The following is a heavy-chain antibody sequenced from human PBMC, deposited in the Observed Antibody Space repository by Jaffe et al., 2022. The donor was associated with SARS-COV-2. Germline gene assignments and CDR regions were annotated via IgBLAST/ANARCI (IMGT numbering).Heavy chain of an antibody. Sequence: EVQLVESGGGLVKPGGSLRLSCAASGFTFSSYSMNWVRQAPGKGLEWVSSISSSSSYIYYADSVKGRFTISRDNAKNSLYLQMNSLRAEDTAVYYCARSEVGSYYEGYWGQGTLVTVSS. CDR3: ARSEVGSYYEGY. CDR1: GFTFSSYS. D-gene: IGHD1-26*01. CDR2: ISSSSSYI. V-gene: IGHV3-21*01. J-gene: IGHJ4*02.